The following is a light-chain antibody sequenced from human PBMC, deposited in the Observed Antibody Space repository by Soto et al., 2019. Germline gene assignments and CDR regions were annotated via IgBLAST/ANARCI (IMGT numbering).Light chain of an antibody. Sequence: DIQMTQSPSSLSASVGDRVTITCRARQSISSYLHWYQQKPGRAPKLLISVTSSLQSGVPSRFSGSAAGTDFTLIISSLQPEDFATYYCQQSYNNRLTFGGGTKVDIK. J-gene: IGKJ4*01. CDR3: QQSYNNRLT. CDR2: VTS. V-gene: IGKV1-39*01. CDR1: QSISSY.